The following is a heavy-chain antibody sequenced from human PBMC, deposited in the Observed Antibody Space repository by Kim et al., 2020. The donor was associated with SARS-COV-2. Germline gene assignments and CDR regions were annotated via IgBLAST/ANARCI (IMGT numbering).Heavy chain of an antibody. CDR2: IYYSGST. V-gene: IGHV4-59*01. D-gene: IGHD3-22*01. Sequence: SETLSLSCTVSGGSISSYYWSWIRQPPGKGLEWIGYIYYSGSTNYNPSLKRRATISVDTSKNQLSLKLSSVTAADTAVYYCAREGYYDSSGYYQHDAFDIWGQGTMVTVSS. CDR1: GGSISSYY. J-gene: IGHJ3*02. CDR3: AREGYYDSSGYYQHDAFDI.